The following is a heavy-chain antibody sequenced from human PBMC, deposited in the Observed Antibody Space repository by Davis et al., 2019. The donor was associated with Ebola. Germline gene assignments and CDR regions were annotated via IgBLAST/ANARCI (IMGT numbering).Heavy chain of an antibody. V-gene: IGHV3-21*01. CDR2: INPGGTIT. D-gene: IGHD3-3*01. CDR3: AREVSYDFWSGTTSDY. J-gene: IGHJ4*02. Sequence: GESLKISCAGSGFTFNRYTMNWVRLAPGKGLEWVSSINPGGTITWNADSVKGRFTISRDNAKNSLYLQMNSLRPEDAAVYYCAREVSYDFWSGTTSDYWGQGTLVTVSS. CDR1: GFTFNRYT.